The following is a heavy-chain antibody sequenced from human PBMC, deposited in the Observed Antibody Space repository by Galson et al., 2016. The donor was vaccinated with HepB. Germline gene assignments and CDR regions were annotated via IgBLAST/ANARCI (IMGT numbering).Heavy chain of an antibody. CDR3: ARGGGYYSMDV. CDR2: ISPILGPP. J-gene: IGHJ6*02. D-gene: IGHD3-10*01. CDR1: GGTVSSYT. V-gene: IGHV1-69*13. Sequence: SVKVSCKASGGTVSSYTMSWVRQAPGQGLEWMGGISPILGPPDYAQKFQGRVTITADESTSTAYMELTSLRPADTAVSYCARGGGYYSMDVWGQGTTVTVSS.